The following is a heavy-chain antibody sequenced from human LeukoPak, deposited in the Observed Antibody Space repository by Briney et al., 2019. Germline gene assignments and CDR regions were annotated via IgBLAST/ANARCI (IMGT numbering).Heavy chain of an antibody. V-gene: IGHV3-23*01. CDR3: ARDFRVYVHDYGDYWFDP. CDR2: ISGSGGST. J-gene: IGHJ5*02. D-gene: IGHD4-17*01. Sequence: GGSLRLSCAASGFTFISYARYAMSWVRQAPGKGLEWVSAISGSGGSTYYADSVKGRFTISRDNSKNTLYLQMNSLRAEDTAVYYCARDFRVYVHDYGDYWFDPWGQGTLVTVSS. CDR1: GFTFISYARYA.